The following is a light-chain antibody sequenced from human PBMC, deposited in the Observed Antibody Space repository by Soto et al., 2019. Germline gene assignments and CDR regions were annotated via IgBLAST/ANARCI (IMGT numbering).Light chain of an antibody. Sequence: EIVMTQSPATLSVSPGERATLSCRASQSVRDNLAWYQQKPGQAPRLLIYGASTRATGTPAWFSGSGSGTEFTLTIGSLQSEDFAVYYCQQYNNWPLTFGGGTKV. V-gene: IGKV3D-15*01. CDR3: QQYNNWPLT. CDR1: QSVRDN. J-gene: IGKJ4*01. CDR2: GAS.